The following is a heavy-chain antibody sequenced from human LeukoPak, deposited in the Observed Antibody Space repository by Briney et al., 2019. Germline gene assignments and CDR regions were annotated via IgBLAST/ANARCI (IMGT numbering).Heavy chain of an antibody. V-gene: IGHV3-23*01. CDR1: GFTFSSFA. J-gene: IGHJ3*02. CDR3: ANMQLVKGVFEI. Sequence: PGGSLRLSCAASGFTFSSFAMSWVRQAPGKGLDWVSSISGGSENTYYADSVKGRFTISRDNSKNTLDLHLNSLTADDTAVYYCANMQLVKGVFEIWGQGTRVTVSP. CDR2: ISGGSENT. D-gene: IGHD6-13*01.